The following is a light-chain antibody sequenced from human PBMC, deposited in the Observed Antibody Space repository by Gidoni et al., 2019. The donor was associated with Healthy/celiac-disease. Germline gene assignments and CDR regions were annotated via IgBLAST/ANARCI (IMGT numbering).Light chain of an antibody. V-gene: IGKV1-16*02. CDR1: QGISNS. CDR2: AAS. J-gene: IGKJ4*01. CDR3: QQYNSYPLT. Sequence: DIQMTQSPSSLSASVGDRVTITWRASQGISNSLAWFQQKPGKAPKSLIYAASSVQSGVPSKFSGSGSGTDFTLTISSLHHEDFATYYCQQYNSYPLTFGGGTKVEIK.